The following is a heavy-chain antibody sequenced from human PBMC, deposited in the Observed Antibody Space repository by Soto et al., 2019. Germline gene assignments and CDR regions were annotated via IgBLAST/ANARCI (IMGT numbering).Heavy chain of an antibody. V-gene: IGHV3-30*04. CDR3: ARELERVFDY. D-gene: IGHD1-1*01. Sequence: QVQLVESGGGVVQPGRSLRLSCAASGFTFSSYAMHWVRQAPGKWLEWVAVIAYDGRNKYYADSVKGRFTISRDNSKNTLYLQMNSLRIEDTAVYYCARELERVFDYWGQGTLVTVSS. J-gene: IGHJ4*02. CDR1: GFTFSSYA. CDR2: IAYDGRNK.